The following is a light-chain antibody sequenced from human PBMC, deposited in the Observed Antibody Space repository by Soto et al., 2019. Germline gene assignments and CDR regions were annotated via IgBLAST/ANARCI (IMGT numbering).Light chain of an antibody. CDR1: HSVNSH. V-gene: IGKV3-15*01. CDR3: QQYDNWPYT. J-gene: IGKJ2*01. Sequence: MMMTQSPATLSVSPGERVTLSCRTSHSVNSHVAWYQQKPGQAPRLLLYGASTRATGIPVRFSGSGFGTEFTLTISSLQSEDFAVYFCQQYDNWPYTFGQGTKLESK. CDR2: GAS.